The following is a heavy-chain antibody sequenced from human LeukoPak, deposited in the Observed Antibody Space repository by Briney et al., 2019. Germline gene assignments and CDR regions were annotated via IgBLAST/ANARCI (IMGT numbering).Heavy chain of an antibody. V-gene: IGHV4-61*02. D-gene: IGHD3-3*01. Sequence: SQTLSLTCTVSGGSISSGSYYWSWIRQPAGKGLEWIGRIYTSGSTNYNPSLKSRVTMSVDTSKNQFSLKLSSVTAADTAVYFCARIYDFWSASIYYFDYWGQGTPVTVSS. J-gene: IGHJ4*02. CDR1: GGSISSGSYY. CDR2: IYTSGST. CDR3: ARIYDFWSASIYYFDY.